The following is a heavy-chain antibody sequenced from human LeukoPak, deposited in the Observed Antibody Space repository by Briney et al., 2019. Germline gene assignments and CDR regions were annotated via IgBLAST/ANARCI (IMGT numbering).Heavy chain of an antibody. CDR2: INPNSGGT. D-gene: IGHD3-3*01. V-gene: IGHV1-2*02. CDR1: GYTFTSYY. J-gene: IGHJ6*04. CDR3: ARDQGQDFWSGYDVGV. Sequence: GASVKVSCKASGYTFTSYYMHWVRQAPGQGLEWMGWINPNSGGTNYAQKFQGRVTMTRDTSISTAYMELSRLRSDDTAVYYCARDQGQDFWSGYDVGVWGKGTTVTVSS.